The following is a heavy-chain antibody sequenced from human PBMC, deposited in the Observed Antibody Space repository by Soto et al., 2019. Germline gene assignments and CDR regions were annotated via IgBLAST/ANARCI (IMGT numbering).Heavy chain of an antibody. J-gene: IGHJ4*02. CDR1: GYTFTSYG. V-gene: IGHV1-18*01. Sequence: GASVKVSCKASGYTFTSYGISWVRQAPGQGLEWMGWISAYNGNTNYAQKLQGRVTMTTDTSTSTAYMELRSLRSDDTAVYYCARSYCGGDCYAKDFDYWGQGTRVTVSS. CDR3: ARSYCGGDCYAKDFDY. D-gene: IGHD2-21*02. CDR2: ISAYNGNT.